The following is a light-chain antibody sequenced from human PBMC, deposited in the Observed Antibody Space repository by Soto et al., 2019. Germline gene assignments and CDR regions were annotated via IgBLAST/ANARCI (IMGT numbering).Light chain of an antibody. CDR1: SSEVGSYNR. CDR3: SSYTSSSTYV. J-gene: IGLJ1*01. V-gene: IGLV2-18*02. CDR2: EVS. Sequence: SVLTQPPSVSGSSGQSGTISCTGTSSEVGSYNRVSWYQQPPGTAPKLMIYEVSNRPSGGPDRFSGSKSGNTASLTISGLQAEDEADYYCSSYTSSSTYVFGTGTKVTVL.